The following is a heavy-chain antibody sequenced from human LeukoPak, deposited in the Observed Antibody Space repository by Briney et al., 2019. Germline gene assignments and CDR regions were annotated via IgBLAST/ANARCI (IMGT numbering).Heavy chain of an antibody. Sequence: GGSLRLSCAASGFTFSSYAMSWVRQAPGKGLEWVSAISGSGGSTYYADSVKGRFTISRDNSKNTLYLQMNSLRAEDTAVYYCAKDPSELRYFDWLWDYFDYWGQGTLVTVSS. CDR3: AKDPSELRYFDWLWDYFDY. D-gene: IGHD3-9*01. J-gene: IGHJ4*02. CDR2: ISGSGGST. CDR1: GFTFSSYA. V-gene: IGHV3-23*01.